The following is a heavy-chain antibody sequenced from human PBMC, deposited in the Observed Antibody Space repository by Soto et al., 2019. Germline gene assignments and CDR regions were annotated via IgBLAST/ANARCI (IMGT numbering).Heavy chain of an antibody. V-gene: IGHV3-30-3*01. CDR3: VASLDY. CDR1: GFTFSSYA. J-gene: IGHJ4*02. Sequence: GGSLRLSCAASGFTFSSYAMHWVRQAPGKGLEWVAVISYDGSNKYYADSVKGRFTISRDNSKNTLYLQMNSLRAEGTAVYYCVASLDYWGQGTLVTVSS. CDR2: ISYDGSNK.